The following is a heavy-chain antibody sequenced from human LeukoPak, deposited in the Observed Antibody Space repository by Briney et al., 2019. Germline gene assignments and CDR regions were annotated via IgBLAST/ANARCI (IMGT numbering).Heavy chain of an antibody. CDR3: ARGPWGPTGY. Sequence: PGGSLRLSCTASGFTFSDYYMSWIRQAPGKGLEWVANIKQDGSEKYYVDSVKGRFTISRDNAKNSLYLQMNSLRAEGTAVYYCARGPWGPTGYWGQGTLVTVSS. CDR2: IKQDGSEK. D-gene: IGHD3-16*01. V-gene: IGHV3-7*01. J-gene: IGHJ4*02. CDR1: GFTFSDYY.